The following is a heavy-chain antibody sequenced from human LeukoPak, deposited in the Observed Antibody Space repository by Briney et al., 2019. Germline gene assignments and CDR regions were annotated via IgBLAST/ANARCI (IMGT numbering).Heavy chain of an antibody. CDR2: ISSKSSYT. D-gene: IGHD6-19*01. CDR3: ARRIRDSSGCYYFDY. V-gene: IGHV3-21*01. Sequence: GGSLRLSCAASGFTFTSHAMSWVRQAPGKGLEWVSSISSKSSYTYYADSVKGRFTISRDNAKNSLSLQMNSLSVEDTAVYYCARRIRDSSGCYYFDYWGQGALVTVPS. J-gene: IGHJ4*02. CDR1: GFTFTSHA.